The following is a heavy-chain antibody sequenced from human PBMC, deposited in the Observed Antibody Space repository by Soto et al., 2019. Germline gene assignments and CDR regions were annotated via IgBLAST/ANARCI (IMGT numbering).Heavy chain of an antibody. CDR3: ARDEYYDSNNWFEH. CDR1: GGSIMNYY. Sequence: PSETRSLTCTVSGGSIMNYYWSWIRQPSGKGLEWIGRFYSTVTTNYNPSLRRRGAMSGDKAKNQFSLRLDSVTAADTATYFCARDEYYDSNNWFEHWGLGTLVTVSS. D-gene: IGHD3-22*01. CDR2: FYSTVTT. V-gene: IGHV4-4*07. J-gene: IGHJ5*02.